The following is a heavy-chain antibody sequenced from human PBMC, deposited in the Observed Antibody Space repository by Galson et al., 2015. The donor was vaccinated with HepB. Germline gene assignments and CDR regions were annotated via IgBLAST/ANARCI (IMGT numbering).Heavy chain of an antibody. Sequence: SLRLSCAGSGFIFSNYGMHWVRQSPGKGLEWVAGITHDGGNKYYADSVKGRFTVSRDNSKNTLYLEMNSLKAEDTAVYYCTNGEPPITLGTTTGDFDSWGQGTLVSVSS. D-gene: IGHD1-14*01. V-gene: IGHV3-30*18. J-gene: IGHJ4*02. CDR3: TNGEPPITLGTTTGDFDS. CDR1: GFIFSNYG. CDR2: ITHDGGNK.